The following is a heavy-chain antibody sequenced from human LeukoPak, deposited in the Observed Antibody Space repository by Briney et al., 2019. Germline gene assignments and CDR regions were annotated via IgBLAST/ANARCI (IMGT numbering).Heavy chain of an antibody. Sequence: GGSLRLSCAGSGFTFSNYGMHWVRQAPRKGLEWVAFISFDATTKKYADSVGGRFTISRDNSKKTLSLQMNSLRGEDTAVYYCAKGAVPPGYFDSWGQGTPVTVPS. CDR2: ISFDATTK. J-gene: IGHJ4*02. CDR3: AKGAVPPGYFDS. V-gene: IGHV3-30*18. D-gene: IGHD2-2*01. CDR1: GFTFSNYG.